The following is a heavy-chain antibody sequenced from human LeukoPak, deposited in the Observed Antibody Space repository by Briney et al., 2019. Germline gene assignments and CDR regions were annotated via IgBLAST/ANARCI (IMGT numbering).Heavy chain of an antibody. J-gene: IGHJ5*02. D-gene: IGHD3-9*01. CDR2: INPNSGGT. CDR3: AREVEDILTGYQVWFDP. Sequence: GASVKVSCKASGYTFTGYYMHWVRQAPGQGLEWMGWINPNSGGTNYAQKFQGRVTMTRDTSISTAYMELSSLRSEDTAVYYCAREVEDILTGYQVWFDPWGQGTLVTVSS. CDR1: GYTFTGYY. V-gene: IGHV1-2*02.